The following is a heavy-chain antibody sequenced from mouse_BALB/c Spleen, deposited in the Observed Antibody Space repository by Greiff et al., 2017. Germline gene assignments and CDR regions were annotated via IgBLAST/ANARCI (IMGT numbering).Heavy chain of an antibody. D-gene: IGHD2-1*01. CDR2: ISSGSSTI. Sequence: EVKLMESGGGLVQPGGSRKLSCAASGFTFSSFGMHWVRQAPEKGLEWVAYISSGSSTIYYADTVKGRFTISRDNPKNTLFLQMTSLRSEDTAMYYCARNWLYGNYVYYYAMDYWGQGTSVTVSS. V-gene: IGHV5-17*02. J-gene: IGHJ4*01. CDR3: ARNWLYGNYVYYYAMDY. CDR1: GFTFSSFG.